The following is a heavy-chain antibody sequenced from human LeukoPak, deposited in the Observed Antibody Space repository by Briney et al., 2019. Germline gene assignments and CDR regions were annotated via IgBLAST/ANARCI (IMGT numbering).Heavy chain of an antibody. D-gene: IGHD4-17*01. CDR2: ISSSSSYI. CDR1: GFTFSSYS. Sequence: AGSLRLSCAASGFTFSSYSMNWVRQAPGKGLQWVSSISSSSSYIYYADSVKGRFTISRDNAKNSLYLQMNSLRAEDTAVYYCARVSTVTRLGFDYWGQGTLVTVSS. J-gene: IGHJ4*02. CDR3: ARVSTVTRLGFDY. V-gene: IGHV3-21*01.